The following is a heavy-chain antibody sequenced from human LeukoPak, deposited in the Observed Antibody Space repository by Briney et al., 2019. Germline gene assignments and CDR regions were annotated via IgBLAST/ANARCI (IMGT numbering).Heavy chain of an antibody. CDR3: ARGEMNYNWNFRNDY. CDR2: IIPIFGTA. D-gene: IGHD1-7*01. V-gene: IGHV1-69*13. Sequence: ASVEVSCKASGGTFSSYAISWVRQAPGQGLEWMGGIIPIFGTANYAQKFQGRVTITADESTSTAYMELSSLRSEDTAVYYCARGEMNYNWNFRNDYWGQGTLVTVSS. CDR1: GGTFSSYA. J-gene: IGHJ4*02.